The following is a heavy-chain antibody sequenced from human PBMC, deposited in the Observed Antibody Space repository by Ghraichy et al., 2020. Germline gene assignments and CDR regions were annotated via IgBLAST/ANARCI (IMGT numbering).Heavy chain of an antibody. CDR1: GFTFGSYS. CDR2: ISSSDTSI. Sequence: GESLNISCAASGFTFGSYSMNWVRQAPGRGLEWVSYISSSDTSIHYADSVKGRFTISRDNAKNSLYLQMNSLGDEDTAVYYCASVDGYNRALGYFDYWGQGTPVTVSS. V-gene: IGHV3-48*02. J-gene: IGHJ4*02. D-gene: IGHD5-24*01. CDR3: ASVDGYNRALGYFDY.